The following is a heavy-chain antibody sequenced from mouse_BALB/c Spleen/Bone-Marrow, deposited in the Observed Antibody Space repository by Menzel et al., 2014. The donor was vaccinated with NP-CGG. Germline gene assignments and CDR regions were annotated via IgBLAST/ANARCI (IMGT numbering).Heavy chain of an antibody. J-gene: IGHJ3*01. Sequence: DVKLVESGGGLVQPGDSLRLSCATSGFTFCDFYMVWVRQPPGKRLEWIAASRNKAKYYTTEYSASVKGRFIVSRDTSQSVLYLQMNALRAEDTAIYYCARDVGYGNYFVYWGQGTLVTVSA. V-gene: IGHV7-1*02. CDR1: GFTFCDFY. CDR3: ARDVGYGNYFVY. D-gene: IGHD2-10*02. CDR2: SRNKAKYYTT.